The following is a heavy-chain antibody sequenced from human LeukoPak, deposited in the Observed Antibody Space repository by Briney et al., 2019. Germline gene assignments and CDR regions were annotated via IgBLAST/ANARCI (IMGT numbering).Heavy chain of an antibody. CDR2: INPNSGGT. D-gene: IGHD4-17*01. CDR3: ARPYGDYRKGYYFDY. Sequence: ASVKVSCKASGYTFTGYYMHWVRQAPGQGLEWMGWINPNSGGTNYAQKFQGRVTMTRGTSISTAYMELSRLRSDDTAVYYCARPYGDYRKGYYFDYWGQGTLVTVSS. V-gene: IGHV1-2*02. CDR1: GYTFTGYY. J-gene: IGHJ4*02.